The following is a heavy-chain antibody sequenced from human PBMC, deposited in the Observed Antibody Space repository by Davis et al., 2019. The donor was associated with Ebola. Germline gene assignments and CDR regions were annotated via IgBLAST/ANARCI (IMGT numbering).Heavy chain of an antibody. CDR1: GGTFSSYA. D-gene: IGHD5-12*01. J-gene: IGHJ4*02. CDR3: ARVGNSWIYFDY. V-gene: IGHV1-69*06. Sequence: SVKVSCKASGGTFSSYAISWVRQAPGQGLEWMGGIIPIFGTANYAQKFQGRVTITADKSTSTAYMELSSLRSEDTAVYYCARVGNSWIYFDYWGQGTLVTVSS. CDR2: IIPIFGTA.